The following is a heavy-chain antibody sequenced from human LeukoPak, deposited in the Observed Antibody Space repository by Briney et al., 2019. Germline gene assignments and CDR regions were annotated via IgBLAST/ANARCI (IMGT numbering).Heavy chain of an antibody. CDR2: ISGSGGST. CDR1: GFTFSSYA. CDR3: AKGLYGSGSYYSLDY. V-gene: IGHV3-23*01. D-gene: IGHD3-10*01. J-gene: IGHJ4*02. Sequence: GGSLRLSCAASGFTFSSYAMSWVRQAPGKGLEWVSAISGSGGSTYYADSVKGRFTISRDNSKNTLYLQMNSLRAEDTAVYYCAKGLYGSGSYYSLDYWGQGTLVTVSS.